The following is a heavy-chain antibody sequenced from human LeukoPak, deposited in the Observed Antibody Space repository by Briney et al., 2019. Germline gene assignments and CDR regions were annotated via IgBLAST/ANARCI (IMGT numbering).Heavy chain of an antibody. D-gene: IGHD6-13*01. Sequence: GGSLRLSCAASGFTFSSYEMSWVRQAPGKGLEWVSYISSSGSTIYYADSVKGRFTISRDNSKNTLYLQMGSLRAEDMAVYYCARDRGSSSLDYWGQGTLVTVSS. CDR1: GFTFSSYE. J-gene: IGHJ4*02. V-gene: IGHV3-48*03. CDR2: ISSSGSTI. CDR3: ARDRGSSSLDY.